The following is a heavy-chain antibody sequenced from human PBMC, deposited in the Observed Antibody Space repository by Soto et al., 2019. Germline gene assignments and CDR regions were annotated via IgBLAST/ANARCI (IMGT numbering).Heavy chain of an antibody. CDR3: ARRMMRDAFDI. CDR2: IYYSGST. Sequence: PSETLSLTCTVSGGSISSGGYYWSWIRQHPGKGLEWIGYIYYSGSTYYNPSLKSRVTISVDTSKNQFSLKLSSVTAADTAVYYCARRMMRDAFDIWGQGTMVTVSS. D-gene: IGHD3-16*01. CDR1: GGSISSGGYY. V-gene: IGHV4-31*03. J-gene: IGHJ3*02.